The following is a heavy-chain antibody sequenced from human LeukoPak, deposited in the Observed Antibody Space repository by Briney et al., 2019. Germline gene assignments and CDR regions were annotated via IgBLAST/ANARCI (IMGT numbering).Heavy chain of an antibody. D-gene: IGHD2-2*01. Sequence: GGSLRLSCAASGFTFSSYSMNWVRQAPGKGLEWVSSISSSSSYIYYADSVKGRFTISRDNAKNSLYLQMNSLRAEDTAVYYCARALVVPAEDYYGMDVWGQGTTVTVS. J-gene: IGHJ6*02. CDR1: GFTFSSYS. V-gene: IGHV3-21*01. CDR2: ISSSSSYI. CDR3: ARALVVPAEDYYGMDV.